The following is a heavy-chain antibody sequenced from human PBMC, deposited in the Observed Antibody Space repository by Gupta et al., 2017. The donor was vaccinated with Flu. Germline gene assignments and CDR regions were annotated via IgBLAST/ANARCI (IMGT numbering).Heavy chain of an antibody. J-gene: IGHJ4*02. CDR2: ISGSASTT. Sequence: EVQLLESGGGLVQPGGSLRLSCEASGVRFRNYAMTWVRQAPGKGLEWVATISGSASTTFYADSLKGRFTISRDNGHNTVFLQMNSLSAEDTAVYFCTKATRTIDVQEFWGQGNLVTVSS. D-gene: IGHD1-1*01. CDR1: GVRFRNYA. V-gene: IGHV3-23*01. CDR3: TKATRTIDVQEF.